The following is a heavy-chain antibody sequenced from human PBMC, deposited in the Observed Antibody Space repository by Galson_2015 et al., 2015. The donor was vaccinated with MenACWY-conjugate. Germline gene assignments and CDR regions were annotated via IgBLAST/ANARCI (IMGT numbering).Heavy chain of an antibody. D-gene: IGHD2-2*01. CDR1: GGSVSSGHYY. CDR2: IHSSGYT. CDR3: ARLPQGYCSSTNCFGWFDP. J-gene: IGHJ5*02. V-gene: IGHV4-61*01. Sequence: SLTCTFSGGSVSSGHYYWSWIRQPPGKALEWIGYIHSSGYTKYTPSLRSRVTISLDTSKNQFSLMLSSVTAADTAVYYCARLPQGYCSSTNCFGWFDPWGQGTLVTVSS.